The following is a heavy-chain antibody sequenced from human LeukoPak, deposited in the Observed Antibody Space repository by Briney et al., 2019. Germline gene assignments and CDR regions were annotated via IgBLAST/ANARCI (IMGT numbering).Heavy chain of an antibody. CDR1: GYTLTELS. J-gene: IGHJ4*02. D-gene: IGHD3-3*01. V-gene: IGHV1-24*01. CDR2: FDPEDGET. Sequence: ASVKVSCKVSGYTLTELSMHWVRQAPGKGLEWMGGFDPEDGETIYAQKFQDRVTMTEDTSTDTAYMELSSLRSEDTAVYYYATGRGYDFWSDLDYWGQGTLVTVSS. CDR3: ATGRGYDFWSDLDY.